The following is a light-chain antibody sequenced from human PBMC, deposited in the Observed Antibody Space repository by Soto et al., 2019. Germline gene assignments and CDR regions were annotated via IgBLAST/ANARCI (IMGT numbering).Light chain of an antibody. CDR2: DAS. CDR3: QQRSNWPPVIT. J-gene: IGKJ4*01. Sequence: IVLTQSPATLSLSPGERATLSCRASQSVTTFLAWYQQKPGQAPRLLIYDASNRATGIPARFSGSGSGTDYTLTISSLEPEDLAVYYCQQRSNWPPVITFGGGTKVEIK. CDR1: QSVTTF. V-gene: IGKV3-11*01.